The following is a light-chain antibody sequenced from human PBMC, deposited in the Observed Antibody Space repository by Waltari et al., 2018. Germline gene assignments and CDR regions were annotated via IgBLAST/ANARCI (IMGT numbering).Light chain of an antibody. J-gene: IGKJ1*01. CDR2: GAS. CDR3: HQYNNWPPGT. V-gene: IGKV3D-15*03. CDR1: QSISSN. Sequence: EIVMTQSPATLSVSPGERATLSCRASQSISSNLAWYQQKTGQAPRLLIYGASIRATGIPDRFSGSGSATEFNLTISILQSEDFAVYYCHQYNNWPPGTFGQGTKVEIK.